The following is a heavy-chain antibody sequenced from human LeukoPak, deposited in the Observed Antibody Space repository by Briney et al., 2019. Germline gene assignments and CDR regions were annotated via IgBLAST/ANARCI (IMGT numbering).Heavy chain of an antibody. Sequence: GGSLRLSCAASGFTFSNYTMNWVRQAPGKGLEWVSSIRSSSSYIYYADSVKGRFTISRDNAKNSLYLQMNSLRAEDTAVYYCARSNGYSYGYALGYWGQGTLVTVSS. J-gene: IGHJ4*02. CDR3: ARSNGYSYGYALGY. CDR1: GFTFSNYT. CDR2: IRSSSSYI. V-gene: IGHV3-21*01. D-gene: IGHD5-18*01.